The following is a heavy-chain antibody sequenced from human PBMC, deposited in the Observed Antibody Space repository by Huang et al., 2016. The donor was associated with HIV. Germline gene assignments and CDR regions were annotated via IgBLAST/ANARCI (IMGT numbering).Heavy chain of an antibody. CDR1: GYIFSTSA. J-gene: IGHJ4*02. CDR3: ARGIAAGDY. Sequence: QVQLVQSGAEVKKPGASVKVSCKASGYIFSTSATHWVRQAPGQRLEWMGRINAGNGNTKYSQRFQGRVTITRDTAANTAYVELSSLRSEDTGVYYCARGIAAGDYWGQGTLVTVSS. D-gene: IGHD6-25*01. CDR2: INAGNGNT. V-gene: IGHV1-3*01.